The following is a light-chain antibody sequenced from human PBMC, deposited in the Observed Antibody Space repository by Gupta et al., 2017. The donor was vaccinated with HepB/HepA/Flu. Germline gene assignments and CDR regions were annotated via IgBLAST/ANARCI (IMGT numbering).Light chain of an antibody. J-gene: IGKJ2*01. CDR3: MQCTYWPRT. Sequence: DVVLTQSPPSLPVSLGQPASISCTSSQSLVNTDGNTYFDWFHQGPGQSPRRLIYEVSNRDSGVPDRFSGSGSGTDFTLKISRVEAEDFGVYYCMQCTYWPRTFGQGTKVEIK. CDR1: QSLVNTDGNTY. CDR2: EVS. V-gene: IGKV2-30*01.